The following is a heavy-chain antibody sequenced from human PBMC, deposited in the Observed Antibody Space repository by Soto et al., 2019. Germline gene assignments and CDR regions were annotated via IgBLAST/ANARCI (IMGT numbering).Heavy chain of an antibody. CDR1: EDTFSIYT. V-gene: IGHV1-18*01. J-gene: IGHJ6*02. CDR3: TREGSAPYYYYGMAA. CDR2: INTHNGNT. D-gene: IGHD3-10*01. Sequence: ASVKVSCKTSEDTFSIYTLSWVRQAPGQGLEWMGWINTHNGNTNYAQNFQGRVIMTADTSTSTAYMELRSLRSDDTAVYYCTREGSAPYYYYGMAAWGQGTTVTVSS.